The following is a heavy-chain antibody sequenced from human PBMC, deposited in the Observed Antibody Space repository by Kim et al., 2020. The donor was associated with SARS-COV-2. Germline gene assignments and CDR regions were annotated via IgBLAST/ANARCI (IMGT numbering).Heavy chain of an antibody. D-gene: IGHD2-8*01. Sequence: SETLSLTCAVYGGSFSVYYWNWLRQPPGKGPEWIGKINHSGVTNYNPSLKSRVTISIDTSKNQLSLRLSSVTAADTAVYYCAADLLSNGHGSIDNWGQGTLVSVSS. CDR1: GGSFSVYY. CDR2: INHSGVT. V-gene: IGHV4-34*01. J-gene: IGHJ4*02. CDR3: AADLLSNGHGSIDN.